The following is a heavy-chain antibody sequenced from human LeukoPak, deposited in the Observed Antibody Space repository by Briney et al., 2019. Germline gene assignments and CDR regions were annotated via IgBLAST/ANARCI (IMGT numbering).Heavy chain of an antibody. Sequence: PSETLSLTCAVYGGSFSGYYWSWIRQPPGKGLEWIGEINHSGSTNYNPSLKSRVTISVDTSKNQFSLKLSSVTAADTAVYYCARGLWYSSLSGNWFDPWGQGTLVTVSS. CDR3: ARGLWYSSLSGNWFDP. J-gene: IGHJ5*02. CDR2: INHSGST. V-gene: IGHV4-34*01. D-gene: IGHD6-6*01. CDR1: GGSFSGYY.